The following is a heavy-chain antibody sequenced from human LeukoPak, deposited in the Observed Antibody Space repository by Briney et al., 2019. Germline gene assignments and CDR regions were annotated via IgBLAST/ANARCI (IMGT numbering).Heavy chain of an antibody. D-gene: IGHD2-21*02. Sequence: GASVKVSCKASGYTFTSYYMHWVRQAPGQGLEWMGWINPNSGGTNYAQKFQGRVTMTRDTSIGTAYMELSRLTSDDTAVYYCARAEFCAPNCYYYFYYWGQGTLVTVSS. CDR1: GYTFTSYY. J-gene: IGHJ4*02. CDR2: INPNSGGT. V-gene: IGHV1-2*02. CDR3: ARAEFCAPNCYYYFYY.